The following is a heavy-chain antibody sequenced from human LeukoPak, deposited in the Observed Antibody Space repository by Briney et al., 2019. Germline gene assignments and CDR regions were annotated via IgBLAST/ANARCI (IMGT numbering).Heavy chain of an antibody. Sequence: SETLSLTCTVSGDSISSSSYYWGWIRQPPGKGLEWIGSIYYSGSTYYNPSLKSRVTISVDTSKNQFSLKLSSVTAADTAVYYCARHTSYYYYMDVWGKGTTVTISS. CDR3: ARHTSYYYYMDV. CDR2: IYYSGST. CDR1: GDSISSSSYY. J-gene: IGHJ6*03. V-gene: IGHV4-39*01.